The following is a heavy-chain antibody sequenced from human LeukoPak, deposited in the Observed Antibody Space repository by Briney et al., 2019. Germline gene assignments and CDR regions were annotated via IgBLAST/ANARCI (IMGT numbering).Heavy chain of an antibody. CDR1: GFTFSNYA. J-gene: IGHJ4*02. V-gene: IGHV3-43D*03. CDR3: AKDRESSWYLFDY. Sequence: GGSLRLSCAASGFTFSNYAMHWVRQAPGKGLEWVSLISWDGGSTYYADSVKGRFTISRDNSKNSLYLQMNSLRAEDTALYYCAKDRESSWYLFDYWGQGTLVTVSS. D-gene: IGHD6-13*01. CDR2: ISWDGGST.